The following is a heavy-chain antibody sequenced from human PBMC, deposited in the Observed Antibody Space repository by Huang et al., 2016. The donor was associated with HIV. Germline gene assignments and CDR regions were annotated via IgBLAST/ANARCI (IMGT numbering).Heavy chain of an antibody. Sequence: EVQLVQSEAEVKKPGESLKISCRGSGYSFTNYWIGWVRQRPGEGLEWMGVSYPADSDTRYSPYFQGQVTFSADKATRTAYLQWSSLQASDTAIYYCARSEVLVTAVPFDHWGQGTLVTVSS. CDR1: GYSFTNYW. CDR2: SYPADSDT. CDR3: ARSEVLVTAVPFDH. V-gene: IGHV5-51*03. D-gene: IGHD2-21*02. J-gene: IGHJ4*02.